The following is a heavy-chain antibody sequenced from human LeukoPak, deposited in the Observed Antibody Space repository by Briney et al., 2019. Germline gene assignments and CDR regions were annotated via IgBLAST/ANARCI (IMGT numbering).Heavy chain of an antibody. CDR2: IYYSGST. D-gene: IGHD4-17*01. J-gene: IGHJ4*02. V-gene: IGHV4-59*01. Sequence: SETLSLTCTVSGGSISSYYWSWIRQPPGKGLEWIGYIYYSGSTNYNPSLKSRVTISVDTSKNQFSLKLSSVTAADTAVYYCASNDYGDYVSFYWGQGTLVTVSS. CDR3: ASNDYGDYVSFY. CDR1: GGSISSYY.